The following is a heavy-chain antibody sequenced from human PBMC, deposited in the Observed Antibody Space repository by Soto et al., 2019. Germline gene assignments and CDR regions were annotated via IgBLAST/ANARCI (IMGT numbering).Heavy chain of an antibody. CDR1: GGSISSGDYY. J-gene: IGHJ5*02. CDR2: IYYSGST. CDR3: ARXITDIVATIVPLRWFDP. V-gene: IGHV4-30-4*01. D-gene: IGHD5-12*01. Sequence: PSETLSLTCTVSGGSISSGDYYWSWIRQPPGKGLEWIGYIYYSGSTYYNPSLKSRVTISVDTSKNQFSLKLSSVTAADTAVYYCARXITDIVATIVPLRWFDPWGQGTLVTVSS.